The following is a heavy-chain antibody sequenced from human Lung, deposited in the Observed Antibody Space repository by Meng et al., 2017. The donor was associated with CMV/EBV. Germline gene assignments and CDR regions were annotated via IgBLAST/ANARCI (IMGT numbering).Heavy chain of an antibody. D-gene: IGHD1-26*01. V-gene: IGHV3-74*01. CDR2: VDSAGTGT. CDR1: GFTFSRDW. J-gene: IGHJ3*01. CDR3: LLIAGTTEGGVDAFDV. Sequence: SCAASGFTFSRDWMHWVRQAPGKGLMWVARVDSAGTGTSYADSVKGRFTISRDNDRNTLYLQMNSLRVEDTAVYYCLLIAGTTEGGVDAFDVWGQGTKVTVSS.